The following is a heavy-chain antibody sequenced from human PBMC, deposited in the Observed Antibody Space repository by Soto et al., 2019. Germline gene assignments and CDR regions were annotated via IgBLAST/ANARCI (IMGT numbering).Heavy chain of an antibody. CDR2: INHSGST. D-gene: IGHD1-26*01. CDR1: GGSFSGYY. J-gene: IGHJ6*02. Sequence: QVQLQQWGAGLLKPSETLYLTCAVYGGSFSGYYWSWIRQPPGKGLEWIGEINHSGSTNYNPSLKSRVTISVDTSKNQFSLKLSSVTAADTAVYYCARAISGSLVGPTPGMDVWGQGTTVTVSS. V-gene: IGHV4-34*01. CDR3: ARAISGSLVGPTPGMDV.